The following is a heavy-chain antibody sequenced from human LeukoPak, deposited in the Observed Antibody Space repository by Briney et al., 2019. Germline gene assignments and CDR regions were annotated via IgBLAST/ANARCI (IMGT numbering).Heavy chain of an antibody. V-gene: IGHV1-2*02. CDR1: GNTCTGYY. Sequence: ASVKVSCKASGNTCTGYYIYWVRQAPGQGLEWMGRINPNSGGTNYAQKFQGRVTMTRDTSISTAYMELSRLRSDDTAVYYCARDKVAGVGALDYWGQGTLVTVSS. J-gene: IGHJ4*02. D-gene: IGHD3-16*01. CDR3: ARDKVAGVGALDY. CDR2: INPNSGGT.